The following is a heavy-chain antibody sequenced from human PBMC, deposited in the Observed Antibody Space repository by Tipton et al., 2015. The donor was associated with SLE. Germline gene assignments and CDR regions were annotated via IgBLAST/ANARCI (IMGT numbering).Heavy chain of an antibody. CDR3: AREYSGYDYRTFDH. CDR2: IHHSGIT. D-gene: IGHD5-12*01. V-gene: IGHV4-38-2*02. J-gene: IGHJ4*02. CDR1: GYSIRNGYY. Sequence: TLSLTCNVSGYSIRNGYYWGWIRQAPGKGLEWTGTIHHSGITYYNPSLKSRVTISVDTSQNQFYLKLRSVTAADTAGYYCAREYSGYDYRTFDHWGQGTLVTVFS.